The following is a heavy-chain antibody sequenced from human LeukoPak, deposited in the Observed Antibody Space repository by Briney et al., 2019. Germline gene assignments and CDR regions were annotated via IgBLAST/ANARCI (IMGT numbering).Heavy chain of an antibody. D-gene: IGHD5-18*01. CDR3: AKSSGYSYGSNFDY. CDR2: IRYDGSNK. V-gene: IGHV3-30*02. CDR1: GFTFSSYG. J-gene: IGHJ4*02. Sequence: AGSLRLSCAASGFTFSSYGMHWVRQAPGKGLEWVAFIRYDGSNKYYADSVKGRFTISRDNSKNTLYLQMNSLRAEDTAVYYCAKSSGYSYGSNFDYWGQGTLVTVSS.